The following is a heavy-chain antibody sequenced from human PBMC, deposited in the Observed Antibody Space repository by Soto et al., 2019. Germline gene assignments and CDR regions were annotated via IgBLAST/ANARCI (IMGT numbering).Heavy chain of an antibody. CDR1: GFTFDDYA. Sequence: EVQLVESGGGLVQPGRSLRLSCAASGFTFDDYAMHWVRQAPGKGLEWVSGISWNSGSIGYADSVKGRFTISRDNANNSLYLQMNSLRDEDTALYYCAKDTGAGYCISTRCYGGMDVWGQGTTVTVSS. CDR3: AKDTGAGYCISTRCYGGMDV. D-gene: IGHD2-2*01. CDR2: ISWNSGSI. V-gene: IGHV3-9*01. J-gene: IGHJ6*02.